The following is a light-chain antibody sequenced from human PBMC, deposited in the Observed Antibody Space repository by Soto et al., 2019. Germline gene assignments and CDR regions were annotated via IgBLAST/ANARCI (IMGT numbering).Light chain of an antibody. CDR2: GAS. Sequence: EIVMTQSPATLSVSPGERSTLSCMASQSVSSDLAWYHQKPGQAPRLLIYGASTRATGIPARFSGSGSGTEFTLTINSLQSEDFAVYYCQQYGSSPITFGQGTRLEIK. CDR1: QSVSSD. J-gene: IGKJ5*01. CDR3: QQYGSSPIT. V-gene: IGKV3D-15*02.